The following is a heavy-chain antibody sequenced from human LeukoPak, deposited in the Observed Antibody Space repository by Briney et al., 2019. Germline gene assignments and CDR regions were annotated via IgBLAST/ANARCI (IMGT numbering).Heavy chain of an antibody. CDR1: GGSISSYY. CDR2: IYYSGST. CDR3: ARDRDNWNYWYFDL. Sequence: SETLSLTCTVSGGSISSYYWSWIRQPPGKGLEWIGYIYYSGSTNYNPSLKSRVTISVDTSKNQFSLKLSSVTAADTAVYYCARDRDNWNYWYFDLWGRGTLVTVSS. V-gene: IGHV4-59*01. J-gene: IGHJ2*01. D-gene: IGHD1-20*01.